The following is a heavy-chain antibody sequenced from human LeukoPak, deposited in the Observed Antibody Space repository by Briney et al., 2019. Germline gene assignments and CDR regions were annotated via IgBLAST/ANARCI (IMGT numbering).Heavy chain of an antibody. V-gene: IGHV3-23*01. J-gene: IGHJ3*02. CDR3: ARSIYASGSFYTFDI. CDR1: GFTFSSYA. Sequence: PGGSLRLSCAASGFTFSSYAMSWVRQAPGKAPEWVSGISGSGGSTYSADSVKGRFTISRDNSKNTLYLQMNTLRAEDTAVYYCARSIYASGSFYTFDIWGKGQWSPSLQ. D-gene: IGHD3-10*01. CDR2: ISGSGGST.